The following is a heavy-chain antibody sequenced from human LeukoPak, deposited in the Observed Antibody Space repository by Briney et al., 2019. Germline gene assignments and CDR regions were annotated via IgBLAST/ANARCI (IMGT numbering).Heavy chain of an antibody. CDR3: AKGGVTLMQGFDY. CDR2: ITSTSSST. D-gene: IGHD3-22*01. Sequence: GGSLRLSCVASGFTFSDYSMNWVRQPPGKGLEWVSSITSTSSSTFYADSVKGRFTISRDNSKKTLHLQMNSVRAEDTAVYYCAKGGVTLMQGFDYWGQGTLVTVSS. V-gene: IGHV3-23*05. CDR1: GFTFSDYS. J-gene: IGHJ4*02.